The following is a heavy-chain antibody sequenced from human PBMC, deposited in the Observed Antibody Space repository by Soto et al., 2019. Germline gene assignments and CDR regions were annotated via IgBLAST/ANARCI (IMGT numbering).Heavy chain of an antibody. CDR3: AREIAPYGSGSSTSLDAFDI. D-gene: IGHD3-10*01. CDR1: GGSISSYY. Sequence: PSETLSLTCTVSGGSISSYYWSWFRQPPGKGLEWIGYIYYSGSTNYNPSLKSRVTISVDTSKNQFSLKLSSVTAADTAVYYCAREIAPYGSGSSTSLDAFDIWGQGTMVTVSS. V-gene: IGHV4-59*01. CDR2: IYYSGST. J-gene: IGHJ3*02.